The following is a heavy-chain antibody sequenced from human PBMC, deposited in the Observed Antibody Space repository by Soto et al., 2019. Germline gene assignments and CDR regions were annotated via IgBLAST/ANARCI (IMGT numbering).Heavy chain of an antibody. CDR2: IYYSGST. D-gene: IGHD3-22*01. CDR1: GGSISSSSYY. J-gene: IGHJ5*02. Sequence: SETLSLTCTVSGGSISSSSYYWGWIRQPPGKGLEWIGSIYYSGSTYYNPSLKSRVTISVDTSKNQFSLKLSSVTAADTAVYYCARHSYDSSGYYPNWFDPWGQGTLVTVSS. V-gene: IGHV4-39*01. CDR3: ARHSYDSSGYYPNWFDP.